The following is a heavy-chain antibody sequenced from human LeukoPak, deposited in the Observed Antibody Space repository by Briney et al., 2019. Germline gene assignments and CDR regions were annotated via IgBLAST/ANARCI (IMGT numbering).Heavy chain of an antibody. CDR2: INHSGST. V-gene: IGHV4-34*01. CDR1: GGSFGSYY. CDR3: ARGGDGDYSNDDFDY. Sequence: TLSLTCAVYGGSFGSYYWSWIRQPPGKGLEWIGEINHSGSTNYNPSLKSRVTISVDTSKNQFSLKLSSVTAADTAVYYCARGGDGDYSNDDFDYWGQGTLVTVSS. J-gene: IGHJ4*02. D-gene: IGHD4-11*01.